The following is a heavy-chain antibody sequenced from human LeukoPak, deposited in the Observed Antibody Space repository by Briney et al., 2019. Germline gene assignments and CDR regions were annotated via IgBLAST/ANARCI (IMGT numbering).Heavy chain of an antibody. Sequence: ASVKVSCKASGYTFTGYYMHWVRQAPGQGLEWMGWINPNSGDTNYAQKFQGRVTMTRDTSISTAYMELSRLRSDDTAVYYCARADSSGYFAGYYFDYWGQGTLVTVSS. V-gene: IGHV1-2*02. J-gene: IGHJ4*02. CDR2: INPNSGDT. D-gene: IGHD3-22*01. CDR1: GYTFTGYY. CDR3: ARADSSGYFAGYYFDY.